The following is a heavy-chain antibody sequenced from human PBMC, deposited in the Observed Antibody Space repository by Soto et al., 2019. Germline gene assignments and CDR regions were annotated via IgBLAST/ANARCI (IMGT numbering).Heavy chain of an antibody. CDR3: ASIPRRGYSYGIDY. CDR2: IYFTGAT. J-gene: IGHJ4*02. V-gene: IGHV4-31*03. CDR1: GASISSGTSY. D-gene: IGHD2-21*02. Sequence: QVQLQESGPGLVKPSQTLSLTCNVSGASISSGTSYWTWIRQHPGEGLEWIGHIYFTGATYSNPSLRSRLTTSVDTSKNQFSLKLTSVTAADTATYYCASIPRRGYSYGIDYWGQGTLVTVSS.